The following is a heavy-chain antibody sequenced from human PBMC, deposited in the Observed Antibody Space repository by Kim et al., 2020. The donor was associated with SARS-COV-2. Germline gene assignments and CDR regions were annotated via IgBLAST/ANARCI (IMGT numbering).Heavy chain of an antibody. CDR2: ISHDENNK. J-gene: IGHJ4*02. CDR1: GFNFNHYY. V-gene: IGHV3-30*03. Sequence: GGSLRLSCATSGFNFNHYYMHWVRQTPGKGLEWVSIISHDENNKYYADSVRGRFIISRDTSRNTLFLELNSLRPEDTGLYYCARDRYDILTVDYWGQGTLVTVSS. D-gene: IGHD3-9*01. CDR3: ARDRYDILTVDY.